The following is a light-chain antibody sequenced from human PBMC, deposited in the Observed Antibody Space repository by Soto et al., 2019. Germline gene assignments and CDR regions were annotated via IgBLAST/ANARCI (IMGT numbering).Light chain of an antibody. V-gene: IGKV3-15*01. CDR2: GAS. CDR3: QQYNIWPPWT. J-gene: IGKJ1*01. CDR1: QGVSGN. Sequence: EILVAQSPATLSVSPGERATLSCRASQGVSGNLAWYQQKPGQAPRLLIYGASTRATGIPARFSGSGSGTEFTLTISSLQSEDFAVYYCQQYNIWPPWTFGQGTKVDI.